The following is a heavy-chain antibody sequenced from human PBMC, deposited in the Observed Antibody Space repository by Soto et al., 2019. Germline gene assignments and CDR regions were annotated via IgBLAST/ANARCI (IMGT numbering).Heavy chain of an antibody. D-gene: IGHD1-20*01. J-gene: IGHJ4*02. Sequence: PSETQSLTCAVSGGSISGSYYYWGWLRQSPGRGPEWIGSVFYTGFTSYNPSLESRVSVSVDTSKNQFSLKVSAVTAADTAVYYCASSQKGYNWNYFDHWGQGALVTVSS. V-gene: IGHV4-39*01. CDR1: GGSISGSYYY. CDR2: VFYTGFT. CDR3: ASSQKGYNWNYFDH.